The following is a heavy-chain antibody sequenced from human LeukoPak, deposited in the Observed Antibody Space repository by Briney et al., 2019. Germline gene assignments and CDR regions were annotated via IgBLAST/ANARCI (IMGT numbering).Heavy chain of an antibody. V-gene: IGHV4-59*01. CDR2: IYDSGYT. J-gene: IGHJ3*02. Sequence: SETLSLTCTVSGASIRTYHWSWFRQSPGKGLEWTASIYDSGYTNYSPSLKSRTTISVDTSKNHFSLNLNSVTAADTAVYYCTKSRLPRSRDSFDIWGQGTMVTISS. D-gene: IGHD5/OR15-5a*01. CDR1: GASIRTYH. CDR3: TKSRLPRSRDSFDI.